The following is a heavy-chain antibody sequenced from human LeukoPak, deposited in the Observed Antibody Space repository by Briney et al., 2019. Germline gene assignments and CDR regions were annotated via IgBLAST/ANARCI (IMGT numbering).Heavy chain of an antibody. Sequence: GEALKISCKGSGYSFTSYWIGWVREMPGKGLEWMGVIYPGDSDTRYSPSFQGEVTIPADKSISTAYLQWSSLKASDTAMYYCARRVSSSSWHDYWGQGTLVTVSS. J-gene: IGHJ4*02. CDR2: IYPGDSDT. V-gene: IGHV5-51*01. CDR3: ARRVSSSSWHDY. CDR1: GYSFTSYW. D-gene: IGHD6-13*01.